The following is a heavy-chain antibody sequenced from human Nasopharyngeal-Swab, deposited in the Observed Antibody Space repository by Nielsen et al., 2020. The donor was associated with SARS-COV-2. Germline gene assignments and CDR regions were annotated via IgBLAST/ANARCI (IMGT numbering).Heavy chain of an antibody. CDR2: ISAYNGNT. J-gene: IGHJ6*02. D-gene: IGHD6-13*01. CDR1: GYTFTSYG. V-gene: IGHV1-18*01. CDR3: ARDPYSSSLPALYYYYYGMDV. Sequence: ASVKVSCKASGYTFTSYGISWVRQAPGQGLEWMGWISAYNGNTNYVQKIQGRVTMTTDTSTSTAYMELRSLRSDDTAVYYCARDPYSSSLPALYYYYYGMDVWGRGTTVTVSS.